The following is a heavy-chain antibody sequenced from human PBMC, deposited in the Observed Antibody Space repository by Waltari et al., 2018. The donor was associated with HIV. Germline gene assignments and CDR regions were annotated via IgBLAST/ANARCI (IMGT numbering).Heavy chain of an antibody. Sequence: EVQLVESGGGLVQPGGSLRLSCAASGFTFSSYEMNWVRQAPGKGLEVVSYISSRGSTIYYADSVKGRFNISRDNAKNSLYLQMNSLRAEDTAVYYCARVYDPYYFDYWGQGTLVTVSS. CDR3: ARVYDPYYFDY. J-gene: IGHJ4*02. CDR1: GFTFSSYE. CDR2: ISSRGSTI. V-gene: IGHV3-48*03. D-gene: IGHD3-3*01.